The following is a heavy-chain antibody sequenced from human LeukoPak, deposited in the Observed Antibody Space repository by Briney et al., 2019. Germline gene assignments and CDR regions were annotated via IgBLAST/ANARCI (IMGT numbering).Heavy chain of an antibody. Sequence: GASVKVSCKASGYTFNSYGISWVRQAPGQGLEWMGWISAYNCNTNYAQKLQGRVTMTTDTTTSTAYMELRSLRSDDTAVYYCARLHYDSSGYYFSGLYYFDYWGQGTLVTVSS. D-gene: IGHD3-22*01. CDR3: ARLHYDSSGYYFSGLYYFDY. CDR2: ISAYNCNT. V-gene: IGHV1-18*01. CDR1: GYTFNSYG. J-gene: IGHJ4*02.